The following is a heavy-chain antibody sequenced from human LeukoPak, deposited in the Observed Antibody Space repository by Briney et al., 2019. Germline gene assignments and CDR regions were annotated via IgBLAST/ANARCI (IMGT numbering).Heavy chain of an antibody. CDR2: ISYDGSNK. D-gene: IGHD1-26*01. J-gene: IGHJ4*02. Sequence: GRSLRLSCAASGFTFSSYGMHWVRQAPGKGLEWVSVISYDGSNKYYADSVKGRFTISRDNYKNTLYLEMNSLRAEDTAVYYCEQELGSYHILDYWGKGTLVTVSS. CDR1: GFTFSSYG. CDR3: EQELGSYHILDY. V-gene: IGHV3-30*18.